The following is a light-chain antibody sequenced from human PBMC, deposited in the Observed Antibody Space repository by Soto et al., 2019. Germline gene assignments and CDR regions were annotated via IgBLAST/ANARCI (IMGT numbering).Light chain of an antibody. CDR3: NSYTSSGTLGV. CDR2: EVC. J-gene: IGLJ1*01. CDR1: SSDVGGYNY. Sequence: QSVLTQPASVSGSPGQSITISCTGTSSDVGGYNYVSWYQQHPGKAPKLMIYEVCNRPSGVSNRFSGSKSGNTASLTISGVQAEDEADYYCNSYTSSGTLGVFGTGTKVTVL. V-gene: IGLV2-14*01.